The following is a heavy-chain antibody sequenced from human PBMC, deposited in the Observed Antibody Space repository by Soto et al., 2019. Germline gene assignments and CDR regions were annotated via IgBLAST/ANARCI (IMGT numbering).Heavy chain of an antibody. V-gene: IGHV4-59*12. Sequence: SETLSLTCTVSGVSISSYYWSLIRHPPGKGLEWIGYIYHSGSTNYNPPLKSRVTISVDKSKNQFSLKLSSVTAADTAVYYCVNSVAVTPLGYWAQGPLVSFS. CDR2: IYHSGST. CDR3: VNSVAVTPLGY. CDR1: GVSISSYY. J-gene: IGHJ4*02. D-gene: IGHD2-15*01.